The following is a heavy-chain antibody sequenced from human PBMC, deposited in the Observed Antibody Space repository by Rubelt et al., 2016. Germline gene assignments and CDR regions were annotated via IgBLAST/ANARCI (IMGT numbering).Heavy chain of an antibody. J-gene: IGHJ4*02. D-gene: IGHD2-2*01. V-gene: IGHV3-30*04. Sequence: QVQLVESGGGVVQPGRSLRLSCAASGFTFSSYAMHWVRQAPGKGLEWVAVISYDGSNKYYADSVKGRCTISRDNSKNTLYLQMNSLRAEDTAVYYCAREITPADLDWGQGTLVTVSS. CDR1: GFTFSSYA. CDR2: ISYDGSNK. CDR3: AREITPADLD.